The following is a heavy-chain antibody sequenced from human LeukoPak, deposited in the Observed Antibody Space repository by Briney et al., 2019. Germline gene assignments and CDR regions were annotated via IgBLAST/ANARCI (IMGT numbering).Heavy chain of an antibody. Sequence: PGGSLRLSCAASGFTFSSYGMHWVRQAPGKGLEWVAVISYDGSNKSYADSVKGRFTISRDNSKSTLYLQRNSLRAEDTAVYYCAKDGGYCSGGSCYSSRWFDPWGQGTLVTVSS. CDR2: ISYDGSNK. J-gene: IGHJ5*02. D-gene: IGHD2-15*01. CDR3: AKDGGYCSGGSCYSSRWFDP. CDR1: GFTFSSYG. V-gene: IGHV3-30*18.